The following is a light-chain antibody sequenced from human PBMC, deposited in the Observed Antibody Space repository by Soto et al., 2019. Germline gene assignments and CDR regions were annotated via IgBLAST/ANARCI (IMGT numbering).Light chain of an antibody. V-gene: IGKV1-17*01. Sequence: DIQMTQSPSSLSASVGDRVIITCPASQGIGNDLGWYQQKPGKVPKCLIYAASSLQSGVPSRFSGSGSGTEFTLTISSLQPEDFATYYCLQHNSYPWTLGQGTKVDIK. J-gene: IGKJ1*01. CDR2: AAS. CDR1: QGIGND. CDR3: LQHNSYPWT.